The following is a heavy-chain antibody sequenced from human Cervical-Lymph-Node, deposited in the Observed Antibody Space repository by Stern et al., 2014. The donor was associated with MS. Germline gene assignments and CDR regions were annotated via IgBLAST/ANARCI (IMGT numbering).Heavy chain of an antibody. D-gene: IGHD2-15*01. CDR3: ARGTHCSGGSCYSSDYFDY. Sequence: EVQLVESGGGLVQPGGSLRLSFAASGFTFSSYDMHWVRQATGKGLEWVSAIGTAGAPYYPGSVKGRFTISRENAKNSLYLQMNSLRAGDTAVYYCARGTHCSGGSCYSSDYFDYWGQGTLVTVSS. CDR2: IGTAGAP. J-gene: IGHJ4*02. V-gene: IGHV3-13*05. CDR1: GFTFSSYD.